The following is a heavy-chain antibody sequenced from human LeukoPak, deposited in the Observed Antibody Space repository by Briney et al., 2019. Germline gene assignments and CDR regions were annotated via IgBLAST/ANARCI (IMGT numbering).Heavy chain of an antibody. CDR2: IYSSGSG. V-gene: IGHV4-4*09. J-gene: IGHJ5*02. Sequence: SETLSLTCTVSGGSFSSCYWVWIRQPPGKGLEWIGYIYSSGSGDYNPSLKSRVAMSIDTSKNQFFLKLNSLTAADTAVYYCAGCNYDFLTGFDPWGQGTLVTVSS. CDR1: GGSFSSCY. D-gene: IGHD3-9*01. CDR3: AGCNYDFLTGFDP.